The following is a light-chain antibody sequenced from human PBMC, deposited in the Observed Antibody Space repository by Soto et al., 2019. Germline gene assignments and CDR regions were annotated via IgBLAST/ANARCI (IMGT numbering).Light chain of an antibody. CDR1: QTIRSW. J-gene: IGKJ1*01. CDR3: QHYNSYSEA. Sequence: DIQLTQSPSTLSGSVGDRVTITCRASQTIRSWLAWYQQKPGKAPKLLIYKASTLKSGVPSRFSGRGSGTEFTLTISSLQPDDFATYYGQHYNSYSEAFGQGTKVE. V-gene: IGKV1-5*03. CDR2: KAS.